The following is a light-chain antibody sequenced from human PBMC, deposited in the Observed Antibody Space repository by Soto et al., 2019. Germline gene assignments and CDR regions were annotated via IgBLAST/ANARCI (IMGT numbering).Light chain of an antibody. CDR3: QQYGSLPFT. CDR1: QSVSSSY. J-gene: IGKJ3*01. CDR2: GAS. Sequence: EIVLTQSPGTLSLSPGERATLSCRASQSVSSSYLAWHQQKRGQALRLLIYGASSRATGIPDRFIGSGSGTDFTLIISRLEPEDFAVYYCQQYGSLPFTFGPGTKVEIK. V-gene: IGKV3-20*01.